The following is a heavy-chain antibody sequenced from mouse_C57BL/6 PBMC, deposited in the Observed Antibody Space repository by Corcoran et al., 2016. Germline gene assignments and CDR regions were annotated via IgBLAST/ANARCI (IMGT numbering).Heavy chain of an antibody. Sequence: EVQLQQSGPVLVKPGASVKMSCKASGYTFTDYYMNWVKQSHGKSLEWIGVINPYNGGTSYNQKFKGKATLTVDKSSSTAYMELNSLTSEDSAVYYCAPYSNYGLYAMDYWGQGTSVTVSS. CDR3: APYSNYGLYAMDY. D-gene: IGHD2-5*01. J-gene: IGHJ4*01. V-gene: IGHV1-19*01. CDR1: GYTFTDYY. CDR2: INPYNGGT.